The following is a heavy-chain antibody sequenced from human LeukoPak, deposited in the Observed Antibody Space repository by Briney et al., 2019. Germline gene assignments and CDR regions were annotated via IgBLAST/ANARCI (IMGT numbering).Heavy chain of an antibody. CDR1: GYTFTGYY. Sequence: ASVKVSCKASGYTFTGYYMHWVRQAPGQGLEWMGIISPSGATTSYAQKFQGRVTMTRDTSTSTVYMDLSSLRSEDAAVYYCARRGITDVAFDIWGQGTMVTVSS. CDR2: ISPSGATT. CDR3: ARRGITDVAFDI. J-gene: IGHJ3*02. V-gene: IGHV1-46*01. D-gene: IGHD1-26*01.